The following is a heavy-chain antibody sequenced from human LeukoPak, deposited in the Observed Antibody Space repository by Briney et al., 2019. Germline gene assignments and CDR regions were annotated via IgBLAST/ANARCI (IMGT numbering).Heavy chain of an antibody. CDR3: ARASRSYYYDSSARGPFDI. CDR2: IIPIFGTA. CDR1: GGTFSSYA. V-gene: IGHV1-69*05. Sequence: ASVKVSCKASGGTFSSYAISWVRQAPGQGLEWMGGIIPIFGTANYAQKFQGRVTITTDESTSTAYMELSSLRSEDTAVYYCARASRSYYYDSSARGPFDIWGQGTMVTVSS. D-gene: IGHD3-22*01. J-gene: IGHJ3*02.